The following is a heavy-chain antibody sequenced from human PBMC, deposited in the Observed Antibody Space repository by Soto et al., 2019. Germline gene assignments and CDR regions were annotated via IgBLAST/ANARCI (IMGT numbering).Heavy chain of an antibody. CDR3: ARDQGVAAAGITWFDP. CDR1: GGSMSNYY. J-gene: IGHJ5*02. D-gene: IGHD6-13*01. CDR2: IHSSGST. V-gene: IGHV4-4*07. Sequence: SETLSLTCTVSGGSMSNYYWSWIRQPPGKGLEWIGHIHSSGSTNYNPSLKSRVSMSVDTSKNQFSLRLMSLTAADTAVYYCARDQGVAAAGITWFDPWGQGSLVTVSS.